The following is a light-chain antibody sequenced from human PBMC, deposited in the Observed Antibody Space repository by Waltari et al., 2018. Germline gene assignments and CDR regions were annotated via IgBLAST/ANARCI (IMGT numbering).Light chain of an antibody. CDR2: TEE. CDR3: NTRDISGDHLV. CDR1: GLRTFY. Sequence: SSEMTQEPAVSVALGQTVRITCQGGGLRTFYANWYQQKPGQAPLLVTYTEENRPSGIPSRFSGSRSGNTAFLTISGAQAEDVADYYCNTRDISGDHLVFGSGTKVTVL. V-gene: IGLV3-19*01. J-gene: IGLJ1*01.